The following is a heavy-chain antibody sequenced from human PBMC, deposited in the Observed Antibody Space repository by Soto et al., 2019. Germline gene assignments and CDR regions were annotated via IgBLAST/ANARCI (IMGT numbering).Heavy chain of an antibody. Sequence: PSDTLSLTCAVSGGSISSSNWWSWVRQPPGKGLEWIGEIYHSGSTNYNPSLKSRVTISVDTSKNQFSLKLSSVTAADTAVYYCARESLYNGSGSYYNADYYYYGMDVWGQGTTVTVSS. J-gene: IGHJ6*02. V-gene: IGHV4-4*02. CDR1: GGSISSSNW. CDR2: IYHSGST. D-gene: IGHD3-10*01. CDR3: ARESLYNGSGSYYNADYYYYGMDV.